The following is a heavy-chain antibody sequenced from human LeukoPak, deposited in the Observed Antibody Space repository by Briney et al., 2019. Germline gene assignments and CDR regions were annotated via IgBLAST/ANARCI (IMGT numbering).Heavy chain of an antibody. D-gene: IGHD1-26*01. V-gene: IGHV4-59*01. CDR1: GGSISSYD. J-gene: IGHJ4*02. Sequence: SETLSLTCTVSGGSISSYDWNWIRQPPGKGLEWMGDIYYSGSTNYNHSLKSRVTISVDTSKNQFSLNLSSVTAADTAVYYCARDSRWDGSSFDYWGQGTLDSVS. CDR3: ARDSRWDGSSFDY. CDR2: IYYSGST.